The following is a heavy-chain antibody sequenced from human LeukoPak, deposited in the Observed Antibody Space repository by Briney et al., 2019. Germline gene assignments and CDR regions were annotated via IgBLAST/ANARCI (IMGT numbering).Heavy chain of an antibody. V-gene: IGHV3-23*01. CDR1: GFTFSSYA. Sequence: GGSLRPSWAASGFTFSSYAIGWVRQPPGKGLEWVSAISGRGGTTNYADSVKGRFTISRDNSKNTLYLQMNSLRAEDTAVYYCAKDVPYYYDSSGYYYYYYGMDVWGQGTTVTVSS. CDR2: ISGRGGTT. J-gene: IGHJ6*02. CDR3: AKDVPYYYDSSGYYYYYYGMDV. D-gene: IGHD3-22*01.